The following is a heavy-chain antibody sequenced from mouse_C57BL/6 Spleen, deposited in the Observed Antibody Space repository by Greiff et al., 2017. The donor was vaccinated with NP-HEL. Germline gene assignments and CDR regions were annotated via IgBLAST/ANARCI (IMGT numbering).Heavy chain of an antibody. Sequence: QVQLQQPGAELVKPGASVKLSCKASGYTFTSYWMHWVKQRPGQGLEWIGMIHPNSGSTNYNEKFKSKATLTVDKSSSTAYMQLSSLTSEDSAVYYCARSGYYDGEWFAYWGQGTLVTVSA. D-gene: IGHD1-1*01. CDR3: ARSGYYDGEWFAY. CDR1: GYTFTSYW. V-gene: IGHV1-64*01. CDR2: IHPNSGST. J-gene: IGHJ3*01.